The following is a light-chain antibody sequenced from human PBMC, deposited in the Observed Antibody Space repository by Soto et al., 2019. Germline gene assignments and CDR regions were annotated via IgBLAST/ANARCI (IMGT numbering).Light chain of an antibody. CDR3: QQRSNWPS. Sequence: EIVLTESPSALSLSPGERATLSWRASQSVSSSYLAWYQQKPGQAPRLLIYGASSRATGIPDRFSGSGSGTDFTLTISRLEPEDFAVYYCQQRSNWPSFGQGTRLDI. V-gene: IGKV3D-20*02. J-gene: IGKJ5*01. CDR2: GAS. CDR1: QSVSSSY.